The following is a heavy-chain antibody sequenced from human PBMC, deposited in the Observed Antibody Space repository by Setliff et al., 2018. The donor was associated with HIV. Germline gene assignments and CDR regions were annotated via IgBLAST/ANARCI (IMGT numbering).Heavy chain of an antibody. J-gene: IGHJ2*01. V-gene: IGHV1-3*01. CDR1: GYTFTRYN. CDR3: ARPAYSSTWVDWYFDL. Sequence: ASVKVSCKASGYTFTRYNIHWVRQAPGQRLEWMGWINGDNGNTKYSQKFQDRVTITRDTSANTAYLELSGLRSEDTALYYCARPAYSSTWVDWYFDLWGRGTLVTVSS. CDR2: INGDNGNT. D-gene: IGHD6-13*01.